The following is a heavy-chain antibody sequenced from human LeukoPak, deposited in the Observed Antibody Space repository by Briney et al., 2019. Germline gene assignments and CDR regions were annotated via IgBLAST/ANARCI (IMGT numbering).Heavy chain of an antibody. CDR3: ARGFYYDSSGYYVYYFDY. CDR1: GFTFSSYG. D-gene: IGHD3-22*01. CDR2: IWYDGSNK. V-gene: IGHV3-33*01. Sequence: GGSLRLSCAASGFTFSSYGMHWVRLAPGKGLEWVAVIWYDGSNKYYADSVKGRFTISRDNSKNTLYLQMNSLRAEDTAVYYCARGFYYDSSGYYVYYFDYWGQGTLVTVSS. J-gene: IGHJ4*02.